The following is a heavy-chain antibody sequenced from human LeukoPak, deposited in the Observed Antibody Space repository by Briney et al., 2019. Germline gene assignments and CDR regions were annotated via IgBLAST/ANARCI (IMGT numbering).Heavy chain of an antibody. J-gene: IGHJ4*02. CDR3: AREWPYYFDY. CDR2: ISYDGSNK. CDR1: GFTFSSYA. Sequence: PGGSLRLSCAASGFTFSSYAMHWVRQAPGKGLEWVAVISYDGSNKYYADSVKGRFTISRDNSKNTLYLQMNSLRAEDTAVYYCAREWPYYFDYWGQGTLVTVSS. V-gene: IGHV3-30-3*01. D-gene: IGHD5-24*01.